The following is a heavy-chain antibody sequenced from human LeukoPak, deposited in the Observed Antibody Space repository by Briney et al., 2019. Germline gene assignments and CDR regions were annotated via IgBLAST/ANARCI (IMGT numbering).Heavy chain of an antibody. CDR1: GFTFSTYA. D-gene: IGHD3-10*01. J-gene: IGHJ4*02. CDR3: ERPPDMVRGIVVPAVNFFDY. CDR2: VSFDGSNE. V-gene: IGHV3-30*14. Sequence: AGRSLRLSCAASGFTFSTYAMHWVRQAPGKGLEWLAVVSFDGSNEYYADSVEGRFTVSRDNSNSSLYLELNRLGVEDTATYYCERPPDMVRGIVVPAVNFFDYWGQGTLVTVSS.